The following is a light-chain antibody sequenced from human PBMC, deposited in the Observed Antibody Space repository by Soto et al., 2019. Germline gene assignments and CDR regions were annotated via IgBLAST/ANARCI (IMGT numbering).Light chain of an antibody. V-gene: IGKV2-28*01. J-gene: IGKJ2*01. CDR2: LGS. CDR1: QSLLQSNGYNY. Sequence: DIVMTQSPLSLPVTPGEPASISCRSSQSLLQSNGYNYLDWYLQKPGQSPQLLIYLGSYRASGVPDRFSGSGSGTDFTLNISRVEDEDVGVYYCMQALQTSYTFGQGTKLEIK. CDR3: MQALQTSYT.